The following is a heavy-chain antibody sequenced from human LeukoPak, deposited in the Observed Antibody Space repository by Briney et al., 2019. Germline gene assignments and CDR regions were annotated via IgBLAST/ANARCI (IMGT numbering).Heavy chain of an antibody. CDR2: FDPEDGET. D-gene: IGHD2-21*02. J-gene: IGHJ3*02. CDR1: GYTLTELS. Sequence: ASVKVSCKVSGYTLTELSMHWVRQAPGKGLEWMGVFDPEDGETIYAQKFQGRVTMTEDTSTDTAYMELSSLRSEDTAVYYCAITYCGGDCPTYDAFDIWGQGTMATVSS. CDR3: AITYCGGDCPTYDAFDI. V-gene: IGHV1-24*01.